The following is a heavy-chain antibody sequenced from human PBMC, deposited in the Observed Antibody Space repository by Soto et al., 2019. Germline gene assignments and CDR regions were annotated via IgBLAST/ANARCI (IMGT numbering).Heavy chain of an antibody. J-gene: IGHJ4*02. V-gene: IGHV3-33*01. Sequence: LILSCVASGFTFSYYGIHWVRQAPDKGLEWVAVVWFDGSIQYYGNSVKGRFTISRDNSNNTVDLQMNNLRAEDTAVYYCARVDFGGNSYYFDYWGQGTPVTVSS. CDR1: GFTFSYYG. CDR2: VWFDGSIQ. D-gene: IGHD1-7*01. CDR3: ARVDFGGNSYYFDY.